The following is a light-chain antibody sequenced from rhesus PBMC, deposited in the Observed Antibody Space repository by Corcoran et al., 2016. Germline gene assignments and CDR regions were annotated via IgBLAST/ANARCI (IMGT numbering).Light chain of an antibody. CDR3: QQYSSRPLT. J-gene: IGKJ3*01. V-gene: IGKV1-22*01. CDR2: KAS. Sequence: DIQMTQSPSSLSASVGDTVTITCRASQGISSWLAWYQQKPGKAPKLLIYKASRLQSGVPSRFRGSGSGTDLTLTISSLQSEDFATYYCQQYSSRPLTFGPGTKLDIK. CDR1: QGISSW.